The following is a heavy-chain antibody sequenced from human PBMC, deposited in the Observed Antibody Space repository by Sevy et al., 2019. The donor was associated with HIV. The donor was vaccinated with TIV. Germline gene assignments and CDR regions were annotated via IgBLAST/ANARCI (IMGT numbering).Heavy chain of an antibody. CDR2: INSDDTSI. CDR1: GFPFSSHW. Sequence: GGSLRLSCEASGFPFSSHWMHWVRQGPGQGLVWVSGINSDDTSIPYADSVKGRFTISRDNVKNTLYLQMSSLRAEDTALYYCARGSGVDFDYWGQGTLVTVSS. V-gene: IGHV3-74*01. CDR3: ARGSGVDFDY. J-gene: IGHJ4*02. D-gene: IGHD3-10*01.